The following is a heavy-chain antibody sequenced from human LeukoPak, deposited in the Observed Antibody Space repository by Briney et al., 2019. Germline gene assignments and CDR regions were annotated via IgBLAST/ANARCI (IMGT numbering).Heavy chain of an antibody. J-gene: IGHJ4*02. D-gene: IGHD5-18*01. CDR1: GFTFGEYA. CDR3: GMGYSYGPFDY. CDR2: MRSKAYGGTT. Sequence: PGRSLRLSCTAAGFTFGEYAMSWVRQAPGKGLEWVGFMRSKAYGGTTEYAAAVKGRFTITRADSKRIAYLQMNSVKAEDTAVYYCGMGYSYGPFDYWGQGTLVTVSS. V-gene: IGHV3-49*04.